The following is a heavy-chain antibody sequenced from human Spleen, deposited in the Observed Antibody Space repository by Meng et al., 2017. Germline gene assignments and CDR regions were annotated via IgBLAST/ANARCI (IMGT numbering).Heavy chain of an antibody. D-gene: IGHD5-12*01. CDR3: ARGRGGVDKEYYFDY. J-gene: IGHJ4*02. Sequence: VPLQQWGAGLLKPSATLSLPCVVSGWSFSDYYWSWIRQPPGKGLEWIGEINHSGSTNYNPSLESRATISVDTSQNNLSLKLSSVSAADSAVYYCARGRGGVDKEYYFDYWGQGTLVTVSS. CDR1: GWSFSDYY. CDR2: INHSGST. V-gene: IGHV4-34*01.